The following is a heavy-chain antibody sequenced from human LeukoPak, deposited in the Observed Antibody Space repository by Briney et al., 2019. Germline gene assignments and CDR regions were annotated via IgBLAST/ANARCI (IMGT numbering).Heavy chain of an antibody. CDR3: AKARSSGSYYGGDGDY. CDR2: ISGSGVNT. D-gene: IGHD3-10*01. CDR1: GFTFSSYA. J-gene: IGHJ4*02. V-gene: IGHV3-23*01. Sequence: GGSLRLSCAASGFTFSSYAMTWVRQAPGKGLEWVSAISGSGVNTYYVDSVKGRFTVSRDTSKNTLYLQMNSLRAEDTAVYYCAKARSSGSYYGGDGDYWGQGTLVTVSS.